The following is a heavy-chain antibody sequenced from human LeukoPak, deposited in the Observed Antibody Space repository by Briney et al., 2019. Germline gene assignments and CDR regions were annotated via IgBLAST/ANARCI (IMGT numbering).Heavy chain of an antibody. CDR3: ARGATVTTHFDY. Sequence: SETLSLTCTVSGGSISSYYWSWIRQPPGKGLEWIGYIYYSGSTNYNPSLKSRVTISVDTSKNQFSLKLSSVTAADTAVYYCARGATVTTHFDYWGQGTLVTVSS. D-gene: IGHD4-11*01. CDR2: IYYSGST. V-gene: IGHV4-59*01. CDR1: GGSISSYY. J-gene: IGHJ4*02.